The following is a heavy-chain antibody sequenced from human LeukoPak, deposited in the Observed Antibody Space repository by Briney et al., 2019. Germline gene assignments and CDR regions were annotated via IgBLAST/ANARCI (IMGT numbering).Heavy chain of an antibody. D-gene: IGHD1-26*01. V-gene: IGHV3-7*01. CDR2: IKGDETER. CDR1: GLPLRSYW. Sequence: PGGSLRLSCAASGLPLRSYWIAWVRQARGKGLGWEANIKGDETERYYVDSVKGRFTISRDNAENSLYLQMNSLRAEDTAVYYCARDIGGNQVGAFDIWGQGTMVTVSS. J-gene: IGHJ3*02. CDR3: ARDIGGNQVGAFDI.